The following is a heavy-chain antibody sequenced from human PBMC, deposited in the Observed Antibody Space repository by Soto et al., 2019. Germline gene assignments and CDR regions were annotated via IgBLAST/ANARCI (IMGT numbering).Heavy chain of an antibody. CDR3: ATLNWNYVRFPAY. CDR2: ISASDGRT. Sequence: GGSLRLSCGVSGFSSRSYDVSLVRQAPGKGLEWVSAISASDGRTYYADSVKGRLTISTDNFKNTLYLQMNSLRAEDTAVYYCATLNWNYVRFPAYWGQGTLVTVSS. J-gene: IGHJ4*02. D-gene: IGHD1-7*01. CDR1: GFSSRSYD. V-gene: IGHV3-23*01.